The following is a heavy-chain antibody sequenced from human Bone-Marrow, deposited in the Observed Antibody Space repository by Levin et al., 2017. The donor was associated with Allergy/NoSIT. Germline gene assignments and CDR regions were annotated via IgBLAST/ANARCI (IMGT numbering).Heavy chain of an antibody. J-gene: IGHJ4*02. CDR3: ARSAGAFDYGGYT. CDR2: IYSGGRT. D-gene: IGHD4-17*01. Sequence: GSLRLSCTVSGGSISNHYWSWVRQPPGKGLEWIGYIYSGGRTVYNPSLKSRVTISVDTSQNQFSLNLKSVTAADTAVYFCARSAGAFDYGGYTWGQGTLVTVSS. CDR1: GGSISNHY. V-gene: IGHV4-59*11.